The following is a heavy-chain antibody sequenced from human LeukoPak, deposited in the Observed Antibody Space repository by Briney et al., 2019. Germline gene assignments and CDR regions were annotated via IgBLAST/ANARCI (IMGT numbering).Heavy chain of an antibody. CDR2: IYYSGST. CDR1: GGSISSSSYY. D-gene: IGHD2-15*01. CDR3: ARDPHGSSQLDY. V-gene: IGHV4-39*07. J-gene: IGHJ4*02. Sequence: PSETLSLTCTVSGGSISSSSYYWGWIRQPPGKGLEWIGSIYYSGSTYYNPSLKSRVTISVDTSKNQFSLKLSSVTAADTAVYYCARDPHGSSQLDYWGQGTLVTVSS.